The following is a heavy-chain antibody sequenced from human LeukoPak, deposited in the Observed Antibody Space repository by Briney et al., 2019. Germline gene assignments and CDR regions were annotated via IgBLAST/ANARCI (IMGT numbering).Heavy chain of an antibody. V-gene: IGHV3-30-3*01. J-gene: IGHJ4*02. CDR2: ISYDGSNK. CDR1: GFTFSSYA. Sequence: GGSLRLSCAASGFTFSSYAMHWVRQAPGKGLEWVAVISYDGSNKYYADSVKGRFTISRDNSKNTLYLQMNSLRAEDTAVYYFGRDLLRFDYGGRETLVTVSS. CDR3: GRDLLRFDY. D-gene: IGHD2-15*01.